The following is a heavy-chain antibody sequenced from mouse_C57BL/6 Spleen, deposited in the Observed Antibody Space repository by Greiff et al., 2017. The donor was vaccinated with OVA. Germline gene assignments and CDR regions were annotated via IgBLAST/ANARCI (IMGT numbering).Heavy chain of an antibody. D-gene: IGHD3-2*02. V-gene: IGHV1-26*01. J-gene: IGHJ4*01. CDR1: GYTFTDYY. CDR3: AREDSSGYDAMDY. Sequence: EVQLKQSGPELVKPGASVKISCKASGYTFTDYYMNWVKQSHGKSLEWIGDINPNNGGTSYNQKFKGKATLTVDKSSSTAYMELRSLTSEDSAVYYCAREDSSGYDAMDYWGQGTSVTVSS. CDR2: INPNNGGT.